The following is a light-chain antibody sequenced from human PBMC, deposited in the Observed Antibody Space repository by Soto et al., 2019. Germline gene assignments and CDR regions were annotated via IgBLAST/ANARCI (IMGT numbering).Light chain of an antibody. CDR1: SSNIGSNT. CDR2: SNN. V-gene: IGLV1-44*01. CDR3: QSYDSSLSGVV. J-gene: IGLJ2*01. Sequence: QSVLTQPPSASGTPGQRVTISCSGSSSNIGSNTVNWYQQLPGTAPKLLIYSNNQRPSGVPDRFSGSKSGTSASLAITGLQAEDEADYYCQSYDSSLSGVVFGGGTQLTVL.